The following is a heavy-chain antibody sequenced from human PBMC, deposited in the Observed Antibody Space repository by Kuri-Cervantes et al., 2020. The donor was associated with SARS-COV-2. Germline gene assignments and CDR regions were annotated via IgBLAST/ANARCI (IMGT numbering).Heavy chain of an antibody. V-gene: IGHV4-61*01. D-gene: IGHD1-26*01. CDR1: GDYIGSSSHY. J-gene: IGHJ6*03. Sequence: GSLRLSCTVSGDYIGSSSHYWSWIRQPPGKGLEWIGYIYYSGSTNYNPSLKSRVTISVDTSKNQFSLKLSSVTAADTAVYYCARSGSYPYYYYYMDVWGKGTTVTVSS. CDR2: IYYSGST. CDR3: ARSGSYPYYYYYMDV.